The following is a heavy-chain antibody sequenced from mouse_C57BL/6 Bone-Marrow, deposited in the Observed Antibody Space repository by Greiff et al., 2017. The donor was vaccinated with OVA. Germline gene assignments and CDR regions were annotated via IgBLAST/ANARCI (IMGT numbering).Heavy chain of an antibody. V-gene: IGHV1-5*01. CDR1: GYTFTSYW. J-gene: IGHJ2*01. D-gene: IGHD1-1*01. CDR2: IYPGNSDT. Sequence: VQLKESGTVLARPGASVKMSCKTSGYTFTSYWMHWVKQRPGQGLEWIGAIYPGNSDTSYNQKFKGKAKLTAVTSASTAYMELSSLTNEDSAVYYCTRIPPFITTVEYYFDYWGQGTTLTVSS. CDR3: TRIPPFITTVEYYFDY.